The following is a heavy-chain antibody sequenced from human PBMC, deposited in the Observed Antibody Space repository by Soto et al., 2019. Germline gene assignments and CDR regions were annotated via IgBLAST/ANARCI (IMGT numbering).Heavy chain of an antibody. V-gene: IGHV1-3*01. CDR1: GYTFGNYA. Sequence: QVQVVQSGAEVKKPGASVKVSCKAFGYTFGNYAIHWVRQAPGQRPECMGWINAGNGNIRYSQNFQGRVTFTGDISASTVYMELISLRSEDTAVYFCARDGGLTTVIRGDTIFDYWGQGTLVTVSS. J-gene: IGHJ4*02. D-gene: IGHD3-10*01. CDR3: ARDGGLTTVIRGDTIFDY. CDR2: INAGNGNI.